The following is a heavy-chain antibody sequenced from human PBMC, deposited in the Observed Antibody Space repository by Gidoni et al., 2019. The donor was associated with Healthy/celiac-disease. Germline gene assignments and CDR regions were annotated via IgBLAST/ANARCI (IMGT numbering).Heavy chain of an antibody. Sequence: QVQLVQSGAEVKKPGASVKVSCKASGYTFTSYGISWVRQAPGQGLEWMGWISAYNGTTNYAQKLQGIVTLTTDTSTSTAYMELRSLRSDDTAVYYCARKSSGWYADYYYFGIDVWGQVTTVTVSS. CDR1: GYTFTSYG. D-gene: IGHD6-19*01. CDR3: ARKSSGWYADYYYFGIDV. J-gene: IGHJ6*02. CDR2: ISAYNGTT. V-gene: IGHV1-18*01.